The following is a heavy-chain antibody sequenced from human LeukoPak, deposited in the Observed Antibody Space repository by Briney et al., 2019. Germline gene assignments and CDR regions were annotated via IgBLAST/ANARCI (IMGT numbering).Heavy chain of an antibody. CDR3: ARVGPGSYNDPAGWFDP. CDR2: ISSSSSTI. D-gene: IGHD3-10*01. V-gene: IGHV3-48*04. Sequence: PGGSLRLSCAASGFTFSSYSMNWVRQAPGKGLEWVSYISSSSSTIYYADSVKGRFTISRDNAKNSLYLQLNSLRAEDTAVYYCARVGPGSYNDPAGWFDPWGQGTLVTVSS. J-gene: IGHJ5*02. CDR1: GFTFSSYS.